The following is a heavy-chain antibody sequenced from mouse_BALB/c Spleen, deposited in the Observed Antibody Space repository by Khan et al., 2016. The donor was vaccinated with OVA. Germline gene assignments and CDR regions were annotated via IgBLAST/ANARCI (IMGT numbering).Heavy chain of an antibody. D-gene: IGHD1-1*01. J-gene: IGHJ3*01. CDR2: ISSGSSTI. Sequence: EVELVESGGGLVQPGGSRKLSCAASGFTFSSFGMHWFRQAPEKGLEWVAYISSGSSTIYYADTVKGRFTISRDNPKNTLFLQMTSLMSEYTAMYYCVRNYYGSSYVAYWGQGTLVTVSA. CDR1: GFTFSSFG. CDR3: VRNYYGSSYVAY. V-gene: IGHV5-17*02.